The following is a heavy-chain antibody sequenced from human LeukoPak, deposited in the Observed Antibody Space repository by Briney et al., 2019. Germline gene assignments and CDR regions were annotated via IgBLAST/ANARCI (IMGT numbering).Heavy chain of an antibody. CDR3: ARGIAYGDYPDY. V-gene: IGHV3-7*04. CDR2: IKQDGSEK. Sequence: GGSLRLSCTASGFTFSNYAMTWVRQAPGKGLEWVANIKQDGSEKYYVDSVKGRFTISRDNAKNSLYLQMNSLRAEDTAVYYCARGIAYGDYPDYWGQGTLVTVSS. J-gene: IGHJ4*02. CDR1: GFTFSNYA. D-gene: IGHD4-17*01.